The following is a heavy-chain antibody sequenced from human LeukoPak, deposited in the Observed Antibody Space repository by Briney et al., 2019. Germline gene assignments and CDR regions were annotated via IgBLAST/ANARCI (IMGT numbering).Heavy chain of an antibody. CDR1: GGTFSSYA. CDR2: IIPTFGTA. V-gene: IGHV1-69*05. CDR3: AREPYGTYFDY. Sequence: GASVKVSCKASGGTFSSYAISWVRQAPGQGLEWMGGIIPTFGTANYAQKFQGRVTITTDESTSTAYMELSSLRSEDTAVYYCAREPYGTYFDYWGQGTLVTVSS. J-gene: IGHJ4*02. D-gene: IGHD3-10*01.